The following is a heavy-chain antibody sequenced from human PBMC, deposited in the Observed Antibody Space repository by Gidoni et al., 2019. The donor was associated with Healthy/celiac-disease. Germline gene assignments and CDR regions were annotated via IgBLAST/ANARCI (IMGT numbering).Heavy chain of an antibody. V-gene: IGHV3-49*03. CDR3: TRSPLCLLGYCSSTSLYYFDY. J-gene: IGHJ4*02. CDR1: GLTFGAYA. D-gene: IGHD2-2*01. Sequence: EVQLVESGGGLVQPGRYLRLACTASGLTFGAYAMSWFRTAPGKGLEWVGFIRSKAYGGTTEYAASVKGRFTISRDASKSIAYLQMNSLKTEYTAVYYCTRSPLCLLGYCSSTSLYYFDYWGQGTLVTVSS. CDR2: IRSKAYGGTT.